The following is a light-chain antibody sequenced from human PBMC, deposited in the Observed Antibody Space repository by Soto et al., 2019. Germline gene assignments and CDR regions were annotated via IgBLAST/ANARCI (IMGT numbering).Light chain of an antibody. CDR1: QSFNSIY. J-gene: IGKJ5*01. CDR2: GAS. V-gene: IGKV3-20*01. CDR3: QHDRSSIT. Sequence: SELTLPPDALRLTPLKIATLSYRASQSFNSIYLAWYQQKPGQAPRLLIYGASSRVFCNPDTANGSGLRSHFSFRISSPECRDLAVFFCQHDRSSITFRQGTRLEIK.